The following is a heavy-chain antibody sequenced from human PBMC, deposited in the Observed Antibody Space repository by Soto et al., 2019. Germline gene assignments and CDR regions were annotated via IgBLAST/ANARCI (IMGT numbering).Heavy chain of an antibody. D-gene: IGHD2-8*01. CDR2: VYYRGRS. CDR3: VSQRTSVLTQAYFDY. V-gene: IGHV4-39*01. CDR1: GGAVSNSNYY. Sequence: PETRSRTWTVSGGAVSNSNYYWCWIRQAPGKGLEWIGSVYYRGRSYSKSSVKSRVTISVDTSKNQFSLNLNSVTASDTAVYYCVSQRTSVLTQAYFDYWGPGALVPVS. J-gene: IGHJ4*02.